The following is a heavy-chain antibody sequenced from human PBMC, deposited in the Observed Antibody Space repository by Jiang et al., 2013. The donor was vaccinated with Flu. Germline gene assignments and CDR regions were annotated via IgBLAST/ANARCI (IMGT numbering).Heavy chain of an antibody. V-gene: IGHV4-59*13. J-gene: IGHJ4*02. CDR2: IYFSGST. D-gene: IGHD6-13*01. Sequence: LLKPSETLSLTCTVSGGSLSNYYWSWIRQPPGKGLEWIGYIYFSGSTKYNPSLKSRVTISIDTSKNQFSLKLKSVAAADTAVYYCASQRLHPDYSTTFDYWGQGTLVAVSS. CDR3: ASQRLHPDYSTTFDY. CDR1: GGSLSNYY.